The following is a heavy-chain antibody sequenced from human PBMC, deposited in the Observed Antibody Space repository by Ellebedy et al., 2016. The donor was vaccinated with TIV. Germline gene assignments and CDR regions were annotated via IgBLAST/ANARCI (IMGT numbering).Heavy chain of an antibody. V-gene: IGHV3-15*01. J-gene: IGHJ4*02. CDR2: IKSKTDGGTT. Sequence: GESLEISCAASGLTFSNFWMSWVRQAPGKGLEWVGRIKSKTDGGTTDYAAPVKGRFTISRDDSKDTLYLQINSLKTEDTAVYYCTTDSGYDFWSGYYVVPDYWGQGTLVTVSS. D-gene: IGHD3-3*01. CDR3: TTDSGYDFWSGYYVVPDY. CDR1: GLTFSNFW.